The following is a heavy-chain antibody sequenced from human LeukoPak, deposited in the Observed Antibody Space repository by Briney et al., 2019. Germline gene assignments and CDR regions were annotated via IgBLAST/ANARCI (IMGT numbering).Heavy chain of an antibody. V-gene: IGHV4-38-2*02. CDR3: ARMRRDFWSGNNWFDP. J-gene: IGHJ5*02. Sequence: SETLSLTCTVSGYSISSGYYWGWIRQPPGKGLEWIGSIYHSGRTFYNPSLKSRVTISVDTSKNQFSLKLSSVTAADTAVYYCARMRRDFWSGNNWFDPWGQGTLVTVSS. D-gene: IGHD3-3*01. CDR2: IYHSGRT. CDR1: GYSISSGYY.